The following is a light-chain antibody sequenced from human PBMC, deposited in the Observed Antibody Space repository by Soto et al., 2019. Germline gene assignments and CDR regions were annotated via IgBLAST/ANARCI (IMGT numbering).Light chain of an antibody. CDR1: SSDIGSYDL. CDR3: CSFADFTYV. V-gene: IGLV2-23*02. Sequence: QSVLTQPASVSGSPGQSITISCTGTSSDIGSYDLVSWYQQHPGTAPKLIIYVVTKRPSGVSTRFSGSKSGNTASLTISGLQAVDEADYYCCSFADFTYVFGTGTKVTVL. J-gene: IGLJ1*01. CDR2: VVT.